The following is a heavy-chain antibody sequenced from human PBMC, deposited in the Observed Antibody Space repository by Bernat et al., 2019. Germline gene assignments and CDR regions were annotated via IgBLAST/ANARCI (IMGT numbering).Heavy chain of an antibody. D-gene: IGHD3-10*01. J-gene: IGHJ4*02. Sequence: QLQLQESGSGLVQPSQTMSLTCAVSGVSISSGDYSWSWIRQPPGKGLEWIGYIYHSGRTLYNPSLKSRVTISLDRSNSQFSLKLMSVTAADTAVYYCVGDYGSGSYRFDYWGQGTLVTVSS. CDR3: VGDYGSGSYRFDY. CDR2: IYHSGRT. V-gene: IGHV4-30-2*01. CDR1: GVSISSGDYS.